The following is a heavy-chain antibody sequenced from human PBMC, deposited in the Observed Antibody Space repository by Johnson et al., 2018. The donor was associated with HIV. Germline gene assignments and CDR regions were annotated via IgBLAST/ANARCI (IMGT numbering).Heavy chain of an antibody. CDR2: ISGRGDNI. D-gene: IGHD3-10*01. J-gene: IGHJ3*02. V-gene: IGHV3-23*04. CDR3: ARAHYGSGSLDI. CDR1: GFPYSSFA. Sequence: VQLVESGGGVVQPGRSLRLSCAASGFPYSSFAMSWVRQAPGKGLEWLSRISGRGDNIYSADSVQGRFSISRDNSKNMLYLQMNSLRAEDTAVYYCARAHYGSGSLDIWGQGTMVTVSS.